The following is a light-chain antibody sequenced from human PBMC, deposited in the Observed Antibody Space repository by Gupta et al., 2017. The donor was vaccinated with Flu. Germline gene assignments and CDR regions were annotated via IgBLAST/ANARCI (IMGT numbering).Light chain of an antibody. J-gene: IGKJ4*01. CDR2: AAS. CDR1: QSISSH. CDR3: YQSQQPRNIT. Sequence: DVQIKQSPSSLSASVEDRVTITCRASQSISSHLNWYQQKPGKAPKLLIYAASSLQSGVPSRFICSGSGTDCTHIIISLRPQDCADFDGYQSQQPRNITFGRGTKVEIK. V-gene: IGKV1-39*01.